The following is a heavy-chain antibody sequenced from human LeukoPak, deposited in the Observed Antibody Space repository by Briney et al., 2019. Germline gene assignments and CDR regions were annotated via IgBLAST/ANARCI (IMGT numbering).Heavy chain of an antibody. CDR3: CGSGWFAGPFGY. J-gene: IGHJ4*02. D-gene: IGHD6-19*01. CDR2: MHYSGST. V-gene: IGHV4-39*07. CDR1: GGSITNNGYY. Sequence: SETLSLTCSVSGGSITNNGYYWGWIRQSPETGLEWIGSMHYSGSTYYNPSLNSRVTISVDTSKNQFSLKLTSVTAADTAVYYCCGSGWFAGPFGYWGQGALVPSPQ.